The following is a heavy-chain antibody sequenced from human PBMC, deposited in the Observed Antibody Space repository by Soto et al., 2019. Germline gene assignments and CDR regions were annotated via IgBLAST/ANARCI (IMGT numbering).Heavy chain of an antibody. D-gene: IGHD6-6*01. J-gene: IGHJ4*02. V-gene: IGHV4-39*01. CDR3: ARQEYSSSSRVDH. CDR2: IYYSGSA. CDR1: GGCISRSAYY. Sequence: PSETVSLTCTVSGGCISRSAYYWGWIRQPPGKGLEWIGSIYYSGSASYNPSLKSRVTISVDTSKDQFSLRLSSVSAADTAVYYCARQEYSSSSRVDHWGQGTLVTVSS.